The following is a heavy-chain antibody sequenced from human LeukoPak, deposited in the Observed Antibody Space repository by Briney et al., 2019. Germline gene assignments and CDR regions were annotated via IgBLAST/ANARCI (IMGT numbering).Heavy chain of an antibody. CDR1: GYTFTSYG. Sequence: GASVKVSCKASGYTFTSYGISWVRQAPGQGLEWMGWISAYNGNTNYAQKLQGRVTMTTDTSTSTAYMELRSLRSDDTAVYYCARDWGSSWPRDDAFDIWGQGTMVTVSS. CDR2: ISAYNGNT. V-gene: IGHV1-18*04. D-gene: IGHD6-13*01. CDR3: ARDWGSSWPRDDAFDI. J-gene: IGHJ3*02.